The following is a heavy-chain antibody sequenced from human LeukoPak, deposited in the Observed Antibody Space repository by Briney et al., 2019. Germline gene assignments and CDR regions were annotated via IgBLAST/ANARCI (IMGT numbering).Heavy chain of an antibody. CDR3: ARESVGYYGMDV. V-gene: IGHV3-30-3*01. Sequence: GGSLRLSCAASGFTFSSYAMHWVRQAPGKGLEWVAVISYDGSNKYYADSVKGRFTISRDNSKNTLYLQMNSLRAEDTAVYYCARESVGYYGMDVWGQGTMVTVSS. CDR2: ISYDGSNK. CDR1: GFTFSSYA. J-gene: IGHJ6*02.